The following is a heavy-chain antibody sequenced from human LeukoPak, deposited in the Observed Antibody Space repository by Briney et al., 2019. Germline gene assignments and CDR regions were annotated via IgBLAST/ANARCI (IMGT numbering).Heavy chain of an antibody. D-gene: IGHD3-22*01. CDR1: GFTFSSYD. V-gene: IGHV3-23*01. Sequence: PGGSLRLSCAASGFTFSSYDMNWVRQAPGKGLEWVSTISGSGGSSYYVDSVKGRLTISRDNSQNTLYLQMNSLRAEDTALYYCAKEGTSGYYVNYWGQGTLVTVSS. CDR3: AKEGTSGYYVNY. CDR2: ISGSGGSS. J-gene: IGHJ4*02.